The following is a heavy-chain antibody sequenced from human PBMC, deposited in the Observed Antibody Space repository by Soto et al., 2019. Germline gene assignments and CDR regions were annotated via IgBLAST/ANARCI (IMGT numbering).Heavy chain of an antibody. CDR2: IIPIFGTA. Sequence: QVQLVQSGAEVKKPGSSVKVSCKASGGTFSSYAISWVRQAPGQGLEWMGGIIPIFGTADYAQKFQGRVTISADESTSKGYMELSSLRSEDTAVYYCARDGGVYDYSPFDYWSQGTLVTVSS. CDR1: GGTFSSYA. CDR3: ARDGGVYDYSPFDY. D-gene: IGHD4-4*01. V-gene: IGHV1-69*12. J-gene: IGHJ4*02.